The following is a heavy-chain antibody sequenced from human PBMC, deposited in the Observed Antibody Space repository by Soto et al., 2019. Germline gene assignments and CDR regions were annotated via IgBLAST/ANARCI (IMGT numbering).Heavy chain of an antibody. D-gene: IGHD6-19*01. CDR2: LPSKAGGGAA. Sequence: GGSLRLSCASSGFAFSDAWMSWMRQVPGMGPEWVGRLPSKAGGGAAEYAAPVKGRFIISRDDSLNMLYLQMNSLKTEDTALYYCTTDLPAVAGHGLDVWGHGTTVTVSS. CDR3: TTDLPAVAGHGLDV. J-gene: IGHJ6*02. CDR1: GFAFSDAW. V-gene: IGHV3-15*05.